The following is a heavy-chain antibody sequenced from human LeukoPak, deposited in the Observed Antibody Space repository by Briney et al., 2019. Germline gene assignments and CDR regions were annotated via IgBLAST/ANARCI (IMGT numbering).Heavy chain of an antibody. D-gene: IGHD3-10*01. V-gene: IGHV3-23*01. Sequence: GSLRLSCAASGFTFSSYGMHWVRQAPGKGLEWDSTIYDDNTYYADSVKGRFAISTDNSKNTLYLQMNSLRVEDTAVYFCAARKVRGVWFYLDYWGQGTLVTVSS. CDR2: IYDDNT. CDR3: AARKVRGVWFYLDY. CDR1: GFTFSSYG. J-gene: IGHJ4*02.